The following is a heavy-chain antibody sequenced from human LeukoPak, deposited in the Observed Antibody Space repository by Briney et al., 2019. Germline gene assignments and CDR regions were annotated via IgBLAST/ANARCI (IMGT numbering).Heavy chain of an antibody. CDR3: AKTGNSATGDY. V-gene: IGHV3-53*01. Sequence: GGSLRLSCAASGLSVSSNYMSWVRQAPGKGLERVSVIYSGGSTYFADSVKGRFTISRDNSKNMLYLQMNSLRAEDTAVYYCAKTGNSATGDYWGQGTLVTVSS. D-gene: IGHD1-1*01. J-gene: IGHJ4*02. CDR2: IYSGGST. CDR1: GLSVSSNY.